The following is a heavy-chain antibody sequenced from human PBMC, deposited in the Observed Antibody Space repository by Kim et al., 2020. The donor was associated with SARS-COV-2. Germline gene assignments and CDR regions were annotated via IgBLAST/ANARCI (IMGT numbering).Heavy chain of an antibody. CDR3: ARDSSGKNY. Sequence: STIYYADSVKGRFTISRDNAKNSLYLQINSMRAEDTAVYYCARDSSGKNYWGQGTLVTVSS. D-gene: IGHD3-22*01. V-gene: IGHV3-11*01. J-gene: IGHJ4*02. CDR2: STI.